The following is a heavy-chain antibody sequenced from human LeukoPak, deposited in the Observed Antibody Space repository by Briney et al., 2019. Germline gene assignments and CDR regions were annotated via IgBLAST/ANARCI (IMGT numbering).Heavy chain of an antibody. J-gene: IGHJ6*03. Sequence: PSETLSLTCTVSGGSISSSSYYWGWIRQPPGKGLEWIGSIYYSGSTYYNPSLKSRVTISVDTSKNQFSLKLSSVTAADTAVYYCARNLGGAKAYYYYMTSGAKGPRSPSP. CDR3: ARNLGGAKAYYYYMTS. CDR2: IYYSGST. D-gene: IGHD1-26*01. V-gene: IGHV4-39*01. CDR1: GGSISSSSYY.